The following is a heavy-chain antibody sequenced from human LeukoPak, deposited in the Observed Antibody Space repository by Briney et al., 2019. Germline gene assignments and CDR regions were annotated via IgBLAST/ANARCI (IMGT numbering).Heavy chain of an antibody. J-gene: IGHJ6*04. D-gene: IGHD3-22*01. CDR1: GYTFTSYG. Sequence: ASVKVSCKASGYTFTSYGISWVRQAPGQGLEWMGWISAYNGNTNYAQKIQGRVTMTTDTSKSTAYMELRRLRSDDPDVYYCVRGRDYYDSSGYYYTYPGMDVWRKGPTVTVSS. V-gene: IGHV1-18*01. CDR2: ISAYNGNT. CDR3: VRGRDYYDSSGYYYTYPGMDV.